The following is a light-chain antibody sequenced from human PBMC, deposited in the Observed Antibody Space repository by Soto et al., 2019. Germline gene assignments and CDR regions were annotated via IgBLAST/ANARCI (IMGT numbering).Light chain of an antibody. Sequence: EIVMTQSPATLSVSPGERATLSCRASQSVSSNLAWYQQKPGQAPRLLIYGASTRATGIPARFSGSGSWTEVTLTIISIQPADFVVYYCYQYNNWPPYTFGQGTKVEIK. CDR1: QSVSSN. V-gene: IGKV3-15*01. J-gene: IGKJ2*01. CDR3: YQYNNWPPYT. CDR2: GAS.